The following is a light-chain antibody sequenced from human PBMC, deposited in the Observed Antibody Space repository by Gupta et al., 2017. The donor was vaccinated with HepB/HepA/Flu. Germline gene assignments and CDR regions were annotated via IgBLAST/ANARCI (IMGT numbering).Light chain of an antibody. J-gene: IGKJ1*01. CDR1: QSVSSSY. V-gene: IGKV3-20*01. CDR3: QQDGSSPGT. Sequence: EILFPHSPGTLSLSPGETTTLSCSTSQSVSSSYLAWYQQKPGQAPRLLIYGASSRATGIPDRFSGSGSGTDFTLTISRLEPEDFAVYYCQQDGSSPGTFGQGTKVEIK. CDR2: GAS.